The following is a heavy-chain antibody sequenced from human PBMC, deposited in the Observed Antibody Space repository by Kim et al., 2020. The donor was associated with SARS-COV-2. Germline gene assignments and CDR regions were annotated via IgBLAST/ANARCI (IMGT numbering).Heavy chain of an antibody. V-gene: IGHV1-46*01. J-gene: IGHJ4*02. CDR3: ARGDDGYNYPFDY. D-gene: IGHD5-12*01. Sequence: YAQKFQGRVTMTRDTSTSTVYMELSSLRSEDTAVYYCARGDDGYNYPFDYWGQGTLVTVSS.